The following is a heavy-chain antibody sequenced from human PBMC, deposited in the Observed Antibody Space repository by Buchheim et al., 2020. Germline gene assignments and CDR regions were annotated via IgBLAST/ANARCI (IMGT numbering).Heavy chain of an antibody. CDR1: GGSFSGYY. CDR2: INHSGST. D-gene: IGHD6-6*01. Sequence: QVQLQQWGAGLLKPSETLSLTCAVYGGSFSGYYWSWIRQPPGKGLEWIGEINHSGSTNYNPSLKSRLHISVDTSKNQFFLKLSSVTAADTAVYYCARESIAARKVGYWGQGTL. J-gene: IGHJ4*02. CDR3: ARESIAARKVGY. V-gene: IGHV4-34*01.